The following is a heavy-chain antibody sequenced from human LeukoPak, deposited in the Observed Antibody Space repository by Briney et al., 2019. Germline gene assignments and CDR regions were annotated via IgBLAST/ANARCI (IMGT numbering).Heavy chain of an antibody. Sequence: KPSETLSLTCSVSGDSVGRSDSYWDWIRQPPGKGLEWIGTIYYSGRTYYSPSLKSRVTMSVDPSNNQFSLNLRSVTAADTAVYYCARRCYYDGSGYLEWGQGTLLSVSS. CDR3: ARRCYYDGSGYLE. J-gene: IGHJ1*01. CDR1: GDSVGRSDSY. D-gene: IGHD3-22*01. V-gene: IGHV4-39*01. CDR2: IYYSGRT.